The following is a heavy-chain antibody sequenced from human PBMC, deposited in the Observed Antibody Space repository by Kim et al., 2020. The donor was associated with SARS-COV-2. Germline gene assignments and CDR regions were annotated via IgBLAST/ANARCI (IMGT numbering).Heavy chain of an antibody. CDR3: AGSGYDSAY. J-gene: IGHJ4*02. D-gene: IGHD5-12*01. Sequence: GRIGYADSVKGRFTISRDNAKNTLYLQMNSLRAEDTALYYCAGSGYDSAYWGQGTLVTVSS. V-gene: IGHV3-9*01. CDR2: GRI.